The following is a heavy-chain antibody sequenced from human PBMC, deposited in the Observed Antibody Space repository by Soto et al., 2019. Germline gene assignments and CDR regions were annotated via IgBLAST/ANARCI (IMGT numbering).Heavy chain of an antibody. CDR1: GYTFTSYD. Sequence: QVQLVQSGAEVKKPGASVKVSCKASGYTFTSYDINWVRQATGQGREWMGWRNPNSGNTGYAQKFQGRVTMTRNTSISTAYMGRSSLRSEDTAVYYCARGRRCSGGSCSPYYYYYYMDVWGKGTTVTVSS. CDR2: RNPNSGNT. D-gene: IGHD2-15*01. CDR3: ARGRRCSGGSCSPYYYYYYMDV. J-gene: IGHJ6*03. V-gene: IGHV1-8*01.